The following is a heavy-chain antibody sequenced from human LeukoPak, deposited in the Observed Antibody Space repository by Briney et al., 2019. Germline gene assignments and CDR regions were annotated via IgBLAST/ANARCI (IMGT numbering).Heavy chain of an antibody. D-gene: IGHD1/OR15-1a*01. V-gene: IGHV3-30*02. CDR3: AKEGTASKPSDLDH. J-gene: IGHJ4*02. Sequence: PGGSLRLSCAASGFIFTDYGMHWVRQAPGKGLEWLTFIRYDGSDKYYADSVKGRFTISRDNSKNTLYLQMNSLTSEDTAVYYCAKEGTASKPSDLDHWGPRILVTVSS. CDR2: IRYDGSDK. CDR1: GFIFTDYG.